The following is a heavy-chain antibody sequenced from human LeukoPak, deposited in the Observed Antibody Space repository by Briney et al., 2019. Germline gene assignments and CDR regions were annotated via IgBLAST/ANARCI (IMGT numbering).Heavy chain of an antibody. J-gene: IGHJ4*02. D-gene: IGHD6-19*01. CDR2: IYYSGST. Sequence: SETLSLTCTVSGGSISSYYWSWIRQPPGKGLEWIGYIYYSGSTNYNPSLKSRVTISVDTSKNQFSLKLSSVTAADTAVYYCARGSLDGSGWYPYYFDYWGQGTLVTVSS. V-gene: IGHV4-59*08. CDR3: ARGSLDGSGWYPYYFDY. CDR1: GGSISSYY.